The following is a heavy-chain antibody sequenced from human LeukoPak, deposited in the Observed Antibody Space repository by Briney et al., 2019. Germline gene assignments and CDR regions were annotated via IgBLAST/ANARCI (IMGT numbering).Heavy chain of an antibody. Sequence: GGSLGLSCQAPGLTFRSYAISGVRKAQGKGRGWVAVISYDGSNKYYADSVKGRFTISRDNSKNTLYLQMNSLRAEDTAVYYCAREGLEAAKSYDYWGQGTLVTVSS. CDR2: ISYDGSNK. CDR3: AREGLEAAKSYDY. V-gene: IGHV3-30-3*01. D-gene: IGHD2-15*01. J-gene: IGHJ4*02. CDR1: GLTFRSYA.